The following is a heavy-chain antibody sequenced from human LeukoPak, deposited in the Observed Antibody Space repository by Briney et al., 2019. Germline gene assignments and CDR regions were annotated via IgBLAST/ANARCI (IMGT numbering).Heavy chain of an antibody. D-gene: IGHD7-27*01. CDR3: ARQTGPDAFDI. V-gene: IGHV3-48*03. CDR2: ISSSGSTI. Sequence: GGSLRLSCTVSGFTFSGYEMNWVRQAPGKGLEWVSYISSSGSTIYYADSVKGRFTISRDNPKNSLYLQMNSLRAEDTAVYYCARQTGPDAFDIWGQGTMVTVSS. CDR1: GFTFSGYE. J-gene: IGHJ3*02.